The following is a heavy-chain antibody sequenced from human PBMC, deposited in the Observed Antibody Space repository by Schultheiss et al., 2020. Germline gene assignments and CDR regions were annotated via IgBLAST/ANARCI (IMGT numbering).Heavy chain of an antibody. D-gene: IGHD3-22*01. CDR3: ARDSDGYWGY. Sequence: GGSLRLSCAASGFTVSSNYMSWVRQAPGKGLEWVSGISWNSGSIGYADSVKGRFTISRDNAKNSLYLQMNSLRAEDTAVYYCARDSDGYWGYWGQGTLVTVSS. V-gene: IGHV3-48*04. J-gene: IGHJ4*02. CDR2: ISWNSGSI. CDR1: GFTVSSNY.